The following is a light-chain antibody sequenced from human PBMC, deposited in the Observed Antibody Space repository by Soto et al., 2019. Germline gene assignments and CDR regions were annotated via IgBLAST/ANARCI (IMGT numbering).Light chain of an antibody. V-gene: IGKV3-11*01. CDR3: QQRSNWPPWT. CDR2: DAS. Sequence: EIVVTQSPATLSLSPGERATLSCRASQSVSSYLALYQQKPGQAPRLLICDASNRATGIPARFSGSGSGTDFTLTISGLGPEDFAVYYCQQRSNWPPWTFGKGTKVEIK. CDR1: QSVSSY. J-gene: IGKJ1*01.